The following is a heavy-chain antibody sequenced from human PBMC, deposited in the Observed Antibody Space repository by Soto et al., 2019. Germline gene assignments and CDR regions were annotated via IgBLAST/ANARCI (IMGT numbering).Heavy chain of an antibody. CDR1: GGSISSYY. J-gene: IGHJ6*03. V-gene: IGHV4-59*08. CDR2: IYYSGST. CDR3: ARRLRYCSGGSCYGHYYYYYMDV. Sequence: SETLSLTCTVSGGSISSYYWSWIRQPPGKGLEWIGYIYYSGSTNYNPSLKSRVTISVDTSKNQFSLKLSSVTAADTAVYYCARRLRYCSGGSCYGHYYYYYMDVWGKGTTVTVSS. D-gene: IGHD2-15*01.